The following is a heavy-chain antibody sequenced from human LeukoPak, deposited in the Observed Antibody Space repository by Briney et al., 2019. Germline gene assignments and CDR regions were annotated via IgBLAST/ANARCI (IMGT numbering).Heavy chain of an antibody. D-gene: IGHD2-15*01. CDR1: GGTLSSYA. CDR2: IIPIFGTA. J-gene: IGHJ6*02. V-gene: IGHV1-69*13. Sequence: ASVKVSCKASGGTLSSYAISWVRQAPGQGLEWMGGIIPIFGTANYAQKFQGRVTITADESTSTAYMELSSLRSEDTAVYYCARPERSGYYYYYGMDVWGQGTTVTVSS. CDR3: ARPERSGYYYYYGMDV.